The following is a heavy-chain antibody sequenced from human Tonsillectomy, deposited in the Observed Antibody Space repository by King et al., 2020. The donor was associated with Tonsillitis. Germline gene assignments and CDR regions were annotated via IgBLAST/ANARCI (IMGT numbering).Heavy chain of an antibody. J-gene: IGHJ4*02. CDR2: IYFTGNT. V-gene: IGHV4-59*01. Sequence: QLQESGPGLVMPSETLSLTCTVSSASINNYYWSWIRQPPGKGLEWIGYIYFTGNTNYNPSLGSRVTISIDTSKTRFSLKMDSVTAEDTAVYYCVRGRTCGDYNDWGQGTLVTVSS. D-gene: IGHD4-17*01. CDR3: VRGRTCGDYND. CDR1: SASINNYY.